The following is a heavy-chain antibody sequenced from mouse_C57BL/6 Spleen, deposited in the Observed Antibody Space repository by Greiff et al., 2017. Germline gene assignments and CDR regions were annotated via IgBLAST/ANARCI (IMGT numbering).Heavy chain of an antibody. CDR2: INPNNGGT. J-gene: IGHJ3*01. V-gene: IGHV1-26*01. Sequence: EVQLQQSGPELVKPGASVKISCTASGYTFTDYYMNWVKQSHGKSLEWIGDINPNNGGTSYNQKFKGKATLTVDKSSSTAYMELRSLTSEDSAVYYCARWELGWFAYWGQGTLVTVSA. D-gene: IGHD4-1*01. CDR3: ARWELGWFAY. CDR1: GYTFTDYY.